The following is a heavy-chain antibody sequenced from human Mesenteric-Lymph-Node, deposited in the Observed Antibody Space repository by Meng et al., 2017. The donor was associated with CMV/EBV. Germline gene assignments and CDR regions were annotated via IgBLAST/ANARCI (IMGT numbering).Heavy chain of an antibody. Sequence: ASVKVSCKASGYTFTGYYMHWVRQAPGQGLEWMGWINPNSGGTNYAQKLQGRVTMTTDTSTSTAYMELRSLRSDDTAVYYCARDPYYDFWSGYYYYYGMDAWGQGTTVTVSS. CDR3: ARDPYYDFWSGYYYYYGMDA. J-gene: IGHJ6*02. CDR2: INPNSGGT. CDR1: GYTFTGYY. V-gene: IGHV1-2*02. D-gene: IGHD3-3*01.